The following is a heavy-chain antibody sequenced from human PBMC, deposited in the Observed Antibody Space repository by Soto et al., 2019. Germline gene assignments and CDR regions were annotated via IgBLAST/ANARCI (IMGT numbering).Heavy chain of an antibody. D-gene: IGHD6-13*01. CDR2: INHSGST. J-gene: IGHJ4*02. CDR1: GASFSRYY. V-gene: IGHV4-34*01. Sequence: SETLSLTCAVYGASFSRYYWSWFRPPPGTGLEWIGEINHSGSTNYNPSLKSRVTISVDTSKNQFSLKLSSVTAADTAVYYCARYPQLGNDYWGQGTLVTVSS. CDR3: ARYPQLGNDY.